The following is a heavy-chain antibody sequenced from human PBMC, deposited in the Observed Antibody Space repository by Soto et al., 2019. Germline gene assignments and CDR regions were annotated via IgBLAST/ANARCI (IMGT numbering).Heavy chain of an antibody. CDR1: GGTFSSYA. V-gene: IGHV1-69*13. D-gene: IGHD6-13*01. CDR3: ARGRAAAGTGSYYYYGMDV. Sequence: SVKVSCKASGGTFSSYAIRWVRQAPGHGLAWMGGIIHIFGTANYAQKFPGRVTITADESTSTAYMELSSLRSEDTAVYYCARGRAAAGTGSYYYYGMDVWGQGTTVTVS. J-gene: IGHJ6*02. CDR2: IIHIFGTA.